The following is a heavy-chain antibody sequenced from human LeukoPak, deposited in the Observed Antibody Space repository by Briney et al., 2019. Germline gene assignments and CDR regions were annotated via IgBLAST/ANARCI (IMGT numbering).Heavy chain of an antibody. CDR3: ARDKKGKPVDY. J-gene: IGHJ4*02. CDR1: GFMFSRYA. V-gene: IGHV3-23*01. D-gene: IGHD1-14*01. CDR2: ISGSAVST. Sequence: PGGSLRLSCAASGFMFSRYAMAWVRQAPGKGLEWVSTISGSAVSTYYADSVKGRFTISRDNAKNSLYLQMNSLRAEDAAVYYCARDKKGKPVDYWGQGTLVTVSS.